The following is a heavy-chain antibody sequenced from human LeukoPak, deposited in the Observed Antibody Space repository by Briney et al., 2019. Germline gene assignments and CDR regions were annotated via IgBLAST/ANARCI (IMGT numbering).Heavy chain of an antibody. V-gene: IGHV3-30*02. D-gene: IGHD1-26*01. CDR1: GFAFSSYG. Sequence: PGGSLRLSCAASGFAFSSYGMHWVRQAPGKGLEWVAFIRYDGSNKYYADSVKGRFTISRDNSKNTLYLQMNSLSAEDTAVYYCAKDLADLGISGSYFDYWGQGTLVTVSS. CDR2: IRYDGSNK. CDR3: AKDLADLGISGSYFDY. J-gene: IGHJ4*02.